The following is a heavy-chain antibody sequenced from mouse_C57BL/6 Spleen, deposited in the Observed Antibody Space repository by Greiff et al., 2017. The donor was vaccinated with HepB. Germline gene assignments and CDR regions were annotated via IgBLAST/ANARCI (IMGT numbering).Heavy chain of an antibody. Sequence: EVKLMESGGGLVQPGGSMKLSCAASGFTFSDAWMDWVRQSPEKGLEWVAEIRNKANNHATYYAESVKGRFTISRDDSKSSVYLQMNSLRAEDTGIYYCTRQDGNYELTYWYFDVWGTGTTVTVSS. J-gene: IGHJ1*03. CDR3: TRQDGNYELTYWYFDV. D-gene: IGHD2-1*01. CDR1: GFTFSDAW. V-gene: IGHV6-6*01. CDR2: IRNKANNHAT.